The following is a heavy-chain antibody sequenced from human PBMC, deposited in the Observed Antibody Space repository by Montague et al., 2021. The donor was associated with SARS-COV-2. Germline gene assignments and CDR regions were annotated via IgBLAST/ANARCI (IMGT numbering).Heavy chain of an antibody. CDR3: ARGLRYFDWLAYYGMDV. J-gene: IGHJ6*02. V-gene: IGHV3-74*01. Sequence: SLRLSCAASGFTFSSYWMHWVRQAPGKGLVWVSRINSDGSSTSYADSVKGRFTISRDNAKNTLYLQMNSLRAEGTAVYYCARGLRYFDWLAYYGMDVWGQGTTVTVSS. CDR2: INSDGSST. D-gene: IGHD3-9*01. CDR1: GFTFSSYW.